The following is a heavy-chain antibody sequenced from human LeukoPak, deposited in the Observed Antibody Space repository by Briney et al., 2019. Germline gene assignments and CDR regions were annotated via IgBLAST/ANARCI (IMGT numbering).Heavy chain of an antibody. CDR2: ISGSGGSI. D-gene: IGHD6-13*01. J-gene: IGHJ6*02. V-gene: IGHV3-23*01. CDR3: AKVALAAAEDYYYGMDV. Sequence: GGSLRLSCAASGFTFSSYAMSWVRQAPGKGLEWVSAISGSGGSIYYADSVKGRFTISRDNSKNTLYLQMNSLRAEDTAVYYCAKVALAAAEDYYYGMDVWGQGTTVTVSS. CDR1: GFTFSSYA.